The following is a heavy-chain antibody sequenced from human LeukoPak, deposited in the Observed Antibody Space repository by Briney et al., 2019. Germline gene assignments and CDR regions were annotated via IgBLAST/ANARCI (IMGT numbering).Heavy chain of an antibody. CDR1: GYTFTSYD. CDR2: MNPNSGNT. Sequence: ASVKVSCKASGYTFTSYDINWVRQATGQGLEWMGWMNPNSGNTAYAQRFQGRVTMTRYTSISTAYMELSSLRSEDTAVYYCARPRYSSGWSSHYYYSYGMDVWGQGTTVTVSS. V-gene: IGHV1-8*01. D-gene: IGHD6-19*01. CDR3: ARPRYSSGWSSHYYYSYGMDV. J-gene: IGHJ6*02.